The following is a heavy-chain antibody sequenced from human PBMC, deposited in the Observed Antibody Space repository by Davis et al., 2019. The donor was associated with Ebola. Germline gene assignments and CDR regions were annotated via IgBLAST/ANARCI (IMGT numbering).Heavy chain of an antibody. CDR2: IYPGDSDT. J-gene: IGHJ4*02. CDR1: GYSFTSYW. V-gene: IGHV5-51*01. CDR3: ARRGYTGGVCYQTWYFDY. Sequence: PGGSLRLSCKGSGYSFTSYWIGWVRQMPGKGLEWMGIIYPGDSDTRYSPSFQGQVTISADKSISTAYLQWSSLKASDTAMYYCARRGYTGGVCYQTWYFDYWGQGTLVTVSS. D-gene: IGHD2-8*02.